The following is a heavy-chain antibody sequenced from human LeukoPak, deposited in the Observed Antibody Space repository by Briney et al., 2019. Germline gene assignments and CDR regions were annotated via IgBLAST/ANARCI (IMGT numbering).Heavy chain of an antibody. V-gene: IGHV3-15*01. D-gene: IGHD6-13*01. CDR2: IKRKTYGGTT. Sequence: GGSLRLSCAVSGFTFSNAWMSWVRQAPGKGLEWVGRIKRKTYGGTTEYAAPVKGRFTISRDDAKNTLYLQMNSLKIEDTAVYYCTTNQQLPGYYYYYYMDVWGKGTTVTVSS. CDR1: GFTFSNAW. J-gene: IGHJ6*03. CDR3: TTNQQLPGYYYYYYMDV.